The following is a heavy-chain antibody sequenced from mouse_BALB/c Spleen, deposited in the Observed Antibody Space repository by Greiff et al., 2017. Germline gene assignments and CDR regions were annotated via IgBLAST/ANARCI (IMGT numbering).Heavy chain of an antibody. V-gene: IGHV5-9-4*01. D-gene: IGHD2-1*01. CDR2: ISSGGSYT. J-gene: IGHJ4*01. CDR3: ARDYGNYAMDY. CDR1: GFTFSSYT. Sequence: EVQLVESGGGLVKPGGSLKLSCAASGFTFSSYTMSWVRQTPEKRLEWVATISSGGSYTYYPDTVTGRFTISRDNAKNTLYLEMSSLRSEDTAMYYCARDYGNYAMDYWGQGTSVTVSS.